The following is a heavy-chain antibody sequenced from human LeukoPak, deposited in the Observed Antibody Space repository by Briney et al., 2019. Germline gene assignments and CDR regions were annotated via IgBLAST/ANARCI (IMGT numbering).Heavy chain of an antibody. Sequence: PSETLSLTCAVSGGSIGSSNWWSWVRQHPGKGLEWIGYIYYSGSTYYNPSLKSRVTISVDTSKNQFSLKLSSVTAADTAVYYCAKTYYDILTGYRPFDYWGQGTLVTVSS. J-gene: IGHJ4*02. D-gene: IGHD3-9*01. CDR1: GGSIGSSNW. V-gene: IGHV4-31*11. CDR3: AKTYYDILTGYRPFDY. CDR2: IYYSGST.